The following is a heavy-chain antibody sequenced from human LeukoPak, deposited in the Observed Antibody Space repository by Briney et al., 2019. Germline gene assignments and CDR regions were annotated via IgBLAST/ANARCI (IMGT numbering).Heavy chain of an antibody. D-gene: IGHD4-17*01. CDR1: GFTVSSSY. CDR3: VYGDFVRTVNYFDY. CDR2: IYSGGST. Sequence: GGSLRLSCAASGFTVSSSYMSWVRQAPGKGLEWVSVIYSGGSTYYADSVKGRFIISRDNSKNSLFLQMTSLRAEDTALYYCVYGDFVRTVNYFDYWGQGTLVTVSS. J-gene: IGHJ4*02. V-gene: IGHV3-66*01.